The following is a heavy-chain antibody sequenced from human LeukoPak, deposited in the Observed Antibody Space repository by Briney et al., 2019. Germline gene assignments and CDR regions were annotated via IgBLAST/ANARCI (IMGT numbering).Heavy chain of an antibody. CDR2: ISSSGSTI. CDR1: GFTFSDYY. CDR3: ATSYDILIGYFGS. J-gene: IGHJ4*02. Sequence: GGSLRLSCAASGFTFSDYYMSWIRQAPGKGLEWVSYISSSGSTIYYADSVRGRFTISRDNAKNSLYLYMNSLRAEDTAVYYCATSYDILIGYFGSWGQGTLVTVSS. V-gene: IGHV3-11*04. D-gene: IGHD3-9*01.